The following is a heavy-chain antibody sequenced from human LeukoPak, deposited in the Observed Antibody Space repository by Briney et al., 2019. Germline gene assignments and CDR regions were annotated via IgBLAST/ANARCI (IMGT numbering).Heavy chain of an antibody. D-gene: IGHD3-22*01. J-gene: IGHJ3*02. CDR3: ARFQDDSSGYSLRDAFDI. V-gene: IGHV1-18*01. CDR2: ISAYNGNT. CDR1: GYTFTSYG. Sequence: ASVKVSYKASGYTFTSYGISWVRQAPGQGLEWMGWISAYNGNTNYAQKLQGRVTMTTDTSTSTAYMELRSLRSDDTAVYYCARFQDDSSGYSLRDAFDIWGQGTMVTVSS.